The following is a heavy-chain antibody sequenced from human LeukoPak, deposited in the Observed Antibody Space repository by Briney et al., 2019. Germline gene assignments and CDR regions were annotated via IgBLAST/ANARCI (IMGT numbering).Heavy chain of an antibody. D-gene: IGHD3-3*01. Sequence: SQTLSLTCTVSGGSISSGGYYWSWIRQPPGKGLEWIGYIYHSGSTYYNPSLKSRVTISVDTSKNQFSLKLSSVTAADTAVYYCARTGELLEWLLTPTPFDYWGQGTLVTVSS. CDR2: IYHSGST. J-gene: IGHJ4*02. CDR3: ARTGELLEWLLTPTPFDY. CDR1: GGSISSGGYY. V-gene: IGHV4-30-2*01.